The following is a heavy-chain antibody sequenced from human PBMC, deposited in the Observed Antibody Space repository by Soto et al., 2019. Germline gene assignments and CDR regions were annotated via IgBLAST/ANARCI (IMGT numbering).Heavy chain of an antibody. Sequence: SETLSLTCAVYGGSFSGYYWSWIRQPPGKWLEWIGEINHSGSTNYNPSLKSRVTISVDTSKNQFSLKLSSVTAADTAVYYCARVRSIAVAEHYYGMDVWGQGTTVT. CDR2: INHSGST. D-gene: IGHD6-19*01. J-gene: IGHJ6*02. V-gene: IGHV4-34*01. CDR1: GGSFSGYY. CDR3: ARVRSIAVAEHYYGMDV.